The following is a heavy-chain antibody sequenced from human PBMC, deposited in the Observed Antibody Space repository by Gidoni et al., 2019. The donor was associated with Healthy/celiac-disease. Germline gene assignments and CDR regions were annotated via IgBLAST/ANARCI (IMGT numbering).Heavy chain of an antibody. V-gene: IGHV3-73*02. D-gene: IGHD1-26*01. CDR2: IRSKANSYAT. Sequence: EVQLVESGGGLVQPGGSLKLSCSASGFTFSGAAMHWVRQASGKGLEWVVRIRSKANSYATAYAASVKGRFTISRDDSKNTAYLQMNSLKTEDTAVYYCTRRGHSDAFDIWGQGTMVTVSS. CDR3: TRRGHSDAFDI. CDR1: GFTFSGAA. J-gene: IGHJ3*02.